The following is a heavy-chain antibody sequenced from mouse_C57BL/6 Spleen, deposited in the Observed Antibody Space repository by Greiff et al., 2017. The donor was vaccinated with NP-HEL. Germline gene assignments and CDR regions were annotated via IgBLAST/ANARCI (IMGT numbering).Heavy chain of an antibody. J-gene: IGHJ3*01. CDR1: GYSITSGYY. CDR3: ARDWDGWFAY. Sequence: EVHLVESGPGLVKPSQSLSLTCSVTGYSITSGYYWNWIRQFPGNKLEWMGYISYDGSNNYNPSLKNRISITRDTSKNQFFLKLNSVTIEDTATYYCARDWDGWFAYWGQGTLVTVSA. V-gene: IGHV3-6*01. D-gene: IGHD4-1*01. CDR2: ISYDGSN.